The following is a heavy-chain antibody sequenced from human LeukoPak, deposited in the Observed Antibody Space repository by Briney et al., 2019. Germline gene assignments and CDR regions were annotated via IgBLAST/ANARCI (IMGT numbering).Heavy chain of an antibody. CDR3: ARAGDGGGRYGGLIDY. CDR1: GGSITNYY. D-gene: IGHD5-24*01. J-gene: IGHJ4*02. CDR2: IYHSGST. V-gene: IGHV4-59*01. Sequence: SETLSLTCTVSGGSITNYYWSWIRQPPGKGLEWIGYIYHSGSTYYNPSLKSRVTISLDTSKNQFSLKLSSVTAADTAVYYCARAGDGGGRYGGLIDYWGQGTLVTVSS.